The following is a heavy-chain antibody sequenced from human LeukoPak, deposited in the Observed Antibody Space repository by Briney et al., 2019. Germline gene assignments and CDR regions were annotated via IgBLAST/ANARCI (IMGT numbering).Heavy chain of an antibody. Sequence: GGSLRLSCAASGFSFSSYSLSWVRQAPGKGLEWLSYISTSSDTLYYADSVRGRFTISRDDAKESLYLQMHGLRDEDTAVYYCAIDSSNSPIEYSQYWGQGTLVTVSS. CDR1: GFSFSSYS. V-gene: IGHV3-48*02. D-gene: IGHD6-13*01. J-gene: IGHJ1*01. CDR3: AIDSSNSPIEYSQY. CDR2: ISTSSDTL.